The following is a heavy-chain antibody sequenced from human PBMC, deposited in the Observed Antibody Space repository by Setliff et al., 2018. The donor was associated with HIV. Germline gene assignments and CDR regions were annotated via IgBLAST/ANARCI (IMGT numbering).Heavy chain of an antibody. V-gene: IGHV4-38-2*01. CDR2: IFYTGTT. D-gene: IGHD2-21*02. CDR3: ARGVPLLPPHY. Sequence: SETLSLTCAVSGYSIRDNFFWGWVRQPPGKGLEWIGSIFYTGTTYYNPSLKSRVTLSLDTSKNQFSLSLTSVTAADTAVYYCARGVPLLPPHYWGQGTLVTVSS. CDR1: GYSIRDNFF. J-gene: IGHJ4*02.